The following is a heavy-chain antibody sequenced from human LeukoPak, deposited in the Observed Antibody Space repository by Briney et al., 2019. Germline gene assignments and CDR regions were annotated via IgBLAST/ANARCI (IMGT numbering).Heavy chain of an antibody. D-gene: IGHD6-13*01. CDR3: ARVIRAAPGKGYFGY. J-gene: IGHJ4*02. CDR2: ISGSGGST. CDR1: GFIFSTYA. Sequence: PGGSLRLSCATSGFIFSTYALSWVRQAPGKGLEWASISGSGGSTYHADSVKGRFTISRDSSKNTLYLQMNSQRAEDTAIYYCARVIRAAPGKGYFGYWGQGTLVTVSS. V-gene: IGHV3-23*01.